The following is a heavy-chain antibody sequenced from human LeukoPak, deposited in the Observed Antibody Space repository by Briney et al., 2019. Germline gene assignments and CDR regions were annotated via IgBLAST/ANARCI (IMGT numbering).Heavy chain of an antibody. Sequence: ASVKDSCKASGGTFSSYAISWVRQAPGQGLEWMGGIIPIFGTANYAQKLQGRVTITTDESTSTAYMELSSLRSEDTAVYYCARDLDGYQRDWGQGTLVTVSS. J-gene: IGHJ4*02. D-gene: IGHD5-24*01. CDR3: ARDLDGYQRD. CDR2: IIPIFGTA. V-gene: IGHV1-69*05. CDR1: GGTFSSYA.